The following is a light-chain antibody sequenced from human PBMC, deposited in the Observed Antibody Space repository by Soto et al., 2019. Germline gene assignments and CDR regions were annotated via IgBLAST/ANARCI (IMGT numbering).Light chain of an antibody. CDR1: QSVSSN. Sequence: IVMTQSPATLSVSPGERATLSCRASQSVSSNLAWYQQKPGQAPRPLIYRTSTRATGIPARFSGSGSGTEFTLTIGSLQSEDFAVYYCQQYKNWYTFGQGTKLEIK. J-gene: IGKJ2*01. V-gene: IGKV3-15*01. CDR2: RTS. CDR3: QQYKNWYT.